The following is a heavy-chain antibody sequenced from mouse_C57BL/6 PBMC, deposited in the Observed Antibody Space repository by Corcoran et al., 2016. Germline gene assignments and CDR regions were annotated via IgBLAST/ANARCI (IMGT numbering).Heavy chain of an antibody. D-gene: IGHD1-1*01. Sequence: EVQLQQSGPELVKPGASVKISCKASGYTFTDYYMNWVKQSHGKSLEWIGDINPNNGGTSYNQKFKGKATLTVDKSSSTAYMELRSLTSEDSAVYYCARLPPYYTYAMDYWGQGTSVTVSS. CDR1: GYTFTDYY. V-gene: IGHV1-26*01. CDR3: ARLPPYYTYAMDY. J-gene: IGHJ4*01. CDR2: INPNNGGT.